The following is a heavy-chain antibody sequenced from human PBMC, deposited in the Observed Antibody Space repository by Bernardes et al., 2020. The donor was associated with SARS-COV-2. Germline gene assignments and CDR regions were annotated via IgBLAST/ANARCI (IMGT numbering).Heavy chain of an antibody. CDR3: ARSLPAAHYGMDV. Sequence: GGSLRLSCAASGFTFSSYDMHWVRQATGKGLEWVSTVGPSGYTYYPGSVRGRFTISRENAKDSLYLQMNSLRAGDTAGDYCARSLPAAHYGMDVWGQGTTVTVSS. CDR2: VGPSGYT. V-gene: IGHV3-13*01. J-gene: IGHJ6*02. CDR1: GFTFSSYD. D-gene: IGHD2-2*01.